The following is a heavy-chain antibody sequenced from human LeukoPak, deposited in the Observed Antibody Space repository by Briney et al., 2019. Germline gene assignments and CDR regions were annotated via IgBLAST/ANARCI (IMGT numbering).Heavy chain of an antibody. D-gene: IGHD5-24*01. CDR1: GFTFSDYY. Sequence: PGGSLRLSCAASGFTFSDYYMSWIRQAPGKGLEWVSYISSSGSTIYYADSVKGRFTVSRDNAKNSAYLQMDSLRAEDTALYYCARDASRGFDTWGQGTLVTVSS. CDR3: ARDASRGFDT. V-gene: IGHV3-11*04. J-gene: IGHJ4*02. CDR2: ISSSGSTI.